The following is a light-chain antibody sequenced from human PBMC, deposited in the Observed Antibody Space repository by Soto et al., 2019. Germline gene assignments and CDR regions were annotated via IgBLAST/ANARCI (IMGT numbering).Light chain of an antibody. J-gene: IGLJ3*02. CDR1: NSDVGRYNS. CDR2: AVR. V-gene: IGLV2-11*01. CDR3: FSYTANDNWV. Sequence: QASVAQPHSMSGAPGPSGTISFTGTNSDVGRYNSVSWYQQLPGKAPQLIISAVRQRPSGVPDRFSGSKSGNTASLTISGLQTDDEADYFCFSYTANDNWVFGGGTKVTVL.